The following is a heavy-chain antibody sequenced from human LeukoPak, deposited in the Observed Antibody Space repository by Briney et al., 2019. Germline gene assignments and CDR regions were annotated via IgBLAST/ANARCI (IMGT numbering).Heavy chain of an antibody. Sequence: SVKVPCKASGFTFSSSAVQWVRQARGQRLEWIGWIVLGRGNTHYAQKFQERVTITRDMSTSTAYMELSSLRFEDTAVYYCAADPPELRAVENDAFDIWGQGTTVTVSS. V-gene: IGHV1-58*01. CDR1: GFTFSSSA. D-gene: IGHD6-19*01. CDR2: IVLGRGNT. CDR3: AADPPELRAVENDAFDI. J-gene: IGHJ3*02.